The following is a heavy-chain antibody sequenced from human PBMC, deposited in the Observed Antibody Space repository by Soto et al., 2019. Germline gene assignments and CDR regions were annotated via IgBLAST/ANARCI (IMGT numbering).Heavy chain of an antibody. CDR1: GYTFTSHD. Sequence: ASVKVSCKASGYTFTSHDISWVRQAPGQGLEWMGWISAYNGNTNYAQKLQGRVTMTTDTSTSTAYMELRSLRSDDTAVYYCARDKYYYDSSGYYGQDFDYWGLG. D-gene: IGHD3-22*01. CDR3: ARDKYYYDSSGYYGQDFDY. J-gene: IGHJ4*02. V-gene: IGHV1-18*01. CDR2: ISAYNGNT.